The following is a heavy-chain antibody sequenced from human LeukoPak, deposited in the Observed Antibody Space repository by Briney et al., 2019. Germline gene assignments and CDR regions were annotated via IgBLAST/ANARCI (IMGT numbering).Heavy chain of an antibody. Sequence: ASVKVSCKASGYTFTSYGISWVRQAPGQGLEWMGWISAYNGNTNYAQKLQGRVTMTTDTSTSTAYMELRSLRSDDTAVYYCARELAVAGTGPVRWFDPWGQGTLVTVSS. CDR1: GYTFTSYG. J-gene: IGHJ5*02. D-gene: IGHD6-19*01. CDR3: ARELAVAGTGPVRWFDP. CDR2: ISAYNGNT. V-gene: IGHV1-18*01.